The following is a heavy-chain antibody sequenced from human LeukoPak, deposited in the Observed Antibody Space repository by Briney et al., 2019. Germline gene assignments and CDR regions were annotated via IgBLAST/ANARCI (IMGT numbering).Heavy chain of an antibody. V-gene: IGHV3-66*01. CDR2: IHSGGST. Sequence: GGSLRLSCAASGFTVSRNYMSWVRQAPGKGLEWVSAIHSGGSTYYADSVKGRFTISRDNSKNTLYLQMNSLRAEDTAVYYCATGDYESPVGYWGQGTLVSVSS. D-gene: IGHD4-17*01. CDR1: GFTVSRNY. J-gene: IGHJ4*02. CDR3: ATGDYESPVGY.